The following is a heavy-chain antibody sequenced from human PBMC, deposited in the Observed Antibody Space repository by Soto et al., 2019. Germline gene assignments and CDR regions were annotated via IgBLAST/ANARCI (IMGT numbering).Heavy chain of an antibody. Sequence: QVQLVQSGAEVKKPGASVKVSCKTSGYTFTNFGVSWVRQAPGQGLEWMGWISAYNGNTNYAQKFQGRVTMTTDTSTSTADMVVRSLRSDDEAVDYCARGGTQIDYWGQGTLVTVSS. CDR3: ARGGTQIDY. V-gene: IGHV1-18*01. D-gene: IGHD3-16*01. CDR1: GYTFTNFG. CDR2: ISAYNGNT. J-gene: IGHJ4*02.